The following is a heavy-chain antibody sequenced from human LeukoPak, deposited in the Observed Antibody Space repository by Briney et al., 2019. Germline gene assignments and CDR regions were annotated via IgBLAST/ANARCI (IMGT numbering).Heavy chain of an antibody. Sequence: PSETLSLTCTVSGGSISSYYWSWIRQPPGKGLEWIGSIYYSGSTYYNPSLKSRVTISVDTSKNQFSLKLSSVTAADTAVYYCAKDRSIGTYYTFDHWGQGTLFTVS. CDR2: IYYSGST. J-gene: IGHJ4*02. D-gene: IGHD1-26*01. V-gene: IGHV4-59*05. CDR3: AKDRSIGTYYTFDH. CDR1: GGSISSYY.